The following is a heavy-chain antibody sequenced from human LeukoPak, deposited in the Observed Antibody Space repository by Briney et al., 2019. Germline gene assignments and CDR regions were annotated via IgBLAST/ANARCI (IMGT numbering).Heavy chain of an antibody. CDR1: GLTFSSYA. CDR3: AKAKSPYYYYYGMDV. V-gene: IGHV3-23*01. Sequence: GGSLRLSCAASGLTFSSYAMSWVRQAPGKGLEWVSAISGSGGSTYYADSVKGRFTISRDNSKNTLYLQMNSLRAEDTAVYYCAKAKSPYYYYYGMDVWGQGTTVTVSS. J-gene: IGHJ6*02. CDR2: ISGSGGST.